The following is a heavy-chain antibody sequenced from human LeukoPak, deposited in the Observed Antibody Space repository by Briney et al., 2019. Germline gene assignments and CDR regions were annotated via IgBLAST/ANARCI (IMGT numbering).Heavy chain of an antibody. V-gene: IGHV3-64*01. CDR3: ARDPRGYFNIAVAGTYFDY. J-gene: IGHJ4*02. Sequence: GGSLRLSCAASGFTFSSYAMHWVRQAPGKGLEYVSAISSNGGSTYYANSVKGRFTISRDNSKNTLYLQMGSLRAEDMAVYYCARDPRGYFNIAVAGTYFDYWGQGTLVTVSS. CDR1: GFTFSSYA. D-gene: IGHD6-19*01. CDR2: ISSNGGST.